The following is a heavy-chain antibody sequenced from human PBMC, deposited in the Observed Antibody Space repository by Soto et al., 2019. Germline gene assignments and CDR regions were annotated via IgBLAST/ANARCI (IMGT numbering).Heavy chain of an antibody. J-gene: IGHJ6*03. Sequence: SETLSLTCTVSGGSISSYYWSWIRQPPGKGLEWIGYIYYSGSTNYNPSLKSRVTISVDTSKNQFSLKLSSVTAADTAVYYCARGNMERYYYMDVWGKGTTVTVSS. D-gene: IGHD1-1*01. CDR2: IYYSGST. V-gene: IGHV4-59*01. CDR3: ARGNMERYYYMDV. CDR1: GGSISSYY.